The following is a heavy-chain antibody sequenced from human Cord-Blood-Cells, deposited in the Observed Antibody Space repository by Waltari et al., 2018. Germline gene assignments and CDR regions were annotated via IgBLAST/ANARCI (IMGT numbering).Heavy chain of an antibody. CDR1: GYTFTSYG. D-gene: IGHD3-10*01. CDR2: ISAYNGNT. CDR3: AGLYGSGSYYIYPFDY. V-gene: IGHV1-18*01. Sequence: VQLVQSGAAVKKPGASVKVSCKASGYTFTSYGIRWVRQVPGQGLEWMGWISAYNGNTNNAQKLQGRVTMTTDTSTSTGYMELRSLGSDDTAVYYCAGLYGSGSYYIYPFDYWGQGALVTVSS. J-gene: IGHJ4*02.